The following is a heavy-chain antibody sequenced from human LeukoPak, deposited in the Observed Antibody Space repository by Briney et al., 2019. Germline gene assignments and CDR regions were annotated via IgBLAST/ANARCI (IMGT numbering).Heavy chain of an antibody. V-gene: IGHV3-9*01. CDR3: AKDSGYYYGSGSYRAPYYGMDV. CDR2: ISWNSGSI. D-gene: IGHD3-10*01. CDR1: GFTFDDYA. Sequence: GGSLRLSCAASGFTFDDYAMHWVRQAPGKGLEWVSGISWNSGSIGYADSVKGRFTISRDNAKNSPYLQMNSLRAEDTALYYCAKDSGYYYGSGSYRAPYYGMDVWGQGTTVTVSS. J-gene: IGHJ6*02.